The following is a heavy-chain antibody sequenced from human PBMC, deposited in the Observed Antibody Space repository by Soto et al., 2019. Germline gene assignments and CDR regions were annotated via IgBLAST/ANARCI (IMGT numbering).Heavy chain of an antibody. CDR3: AKAYCGSTSCHTDY. J-gene: IGHJ4*02. CDR2: ISWNSGSI. Sequence: GGSLRLSCAASGFTFDDYAMRWVRQAPGKGLEWVPGISWNSGSIGYADSVTGRFTISRDNAKNSLYLQMNSLTAEDTAFYYCAKAYCGSTSCHTDYWGQGTLVTVSS. CDR1: GFTFDDYA. V-gene: IGHV3-9*01. D-gene: IGHD2-2*01.